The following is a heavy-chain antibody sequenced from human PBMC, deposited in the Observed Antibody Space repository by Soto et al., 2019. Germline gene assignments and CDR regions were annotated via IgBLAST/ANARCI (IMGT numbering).Heavy chain of an antibody. D-gene: IGHD5-12*01. CDR2: IKSKTDGGTI. CDR3: TTAHPRGPDY. J-gene: IGHJ4*02. V-gene: IGHV3-15*01. Sequence: SLRLSCATSGFTFSNAWINWVREAPGKGLEWVGRIKSKTDGGTIDYPAPVKGRFTISRDDSRNTLYLQMNSLKTEDTAVYYCTTAHPRGPDYWGQGTLVTVSS. CDR1: GFTFSNAW.